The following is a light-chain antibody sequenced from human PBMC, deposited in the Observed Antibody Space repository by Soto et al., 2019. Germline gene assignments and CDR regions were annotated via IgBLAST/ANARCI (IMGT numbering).Light chain of an antibody. J-gene: IGLJ1*01. Sequence: QSALTQPRSVSGSPGQSVTISCTGTSSDVGGYNYVSWYQQHPGKAPKLMIYDVSKRPSGVPDRFSGSKSGNTASLTISGLQAEDVADYYCCSYAGSYYVFGTGTKLTV. CDR1: SSDVGGYNY. CDR3: CSYAGSYYV. V-gene: IGLV2-11*01. CDR2: DVS.